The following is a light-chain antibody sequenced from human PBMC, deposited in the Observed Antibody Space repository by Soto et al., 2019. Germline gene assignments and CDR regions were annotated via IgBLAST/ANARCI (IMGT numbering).Light chain of an antibody. CDR1: QGIRND. V-gene: IGKV1-6*02. J-gene: IGKJ1*01. CDR2: AAS. CDR3: LQDYNYPWT. Sequence: AIQMTQSPSSLSASLGDRVTITCRASQGIRNDLGWYQQKPGKAPKLLIYAASSLRIGVPSRFSGSGSGTDFTLTISSLQPEDFANYYCLQDYNYPWTFGQGTKVEIK.